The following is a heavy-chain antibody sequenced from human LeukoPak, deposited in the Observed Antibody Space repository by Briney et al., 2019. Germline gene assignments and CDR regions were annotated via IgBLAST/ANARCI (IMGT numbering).Heavy chain of an antibody. CDR2: ISWNSGSI. Sequence: PGGSLRLSCVASGFTFDGYAMHWVRQAPGKGLEWVSGISWNSGSIGYADSVKGRFTISRDNAKNSLYLQMNSLRAEDTALYYCAKDTAGSGYDPYDYWVQGTLVTVSS. J-gene: IGHJ4*02. V-gene: IGHV3-9*01. CDR3: AKDTAGSGYDPYDY. D-gene: IGHD5-12*01. CDR1: GFTFDGYA.